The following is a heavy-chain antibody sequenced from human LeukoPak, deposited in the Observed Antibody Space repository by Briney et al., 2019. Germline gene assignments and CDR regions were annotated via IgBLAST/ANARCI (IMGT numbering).Heavy chain of an antibody. Sequence: GGSLRLSCAASGFTFSDYYMSWVRQAPGKGLEWVSVIYSGGSTYYADSVKGRFTISRDNSKNTLYLQMNSLRAEDTAVYYCARELLGGVDYWGQGTLVTVSS. CDR2: IYSGGST. V-gene: IGHV3-53*01. J-gene: IGHJ4*02. CDR3: ARELLGGVDY. D-gene: IGHD2-15*01. CDR1: GFTFSDYY.